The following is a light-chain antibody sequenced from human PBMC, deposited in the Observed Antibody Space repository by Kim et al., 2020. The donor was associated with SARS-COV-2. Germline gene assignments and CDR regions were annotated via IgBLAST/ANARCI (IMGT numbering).Light chain of an antibody. CDR2: GAS. CDR1: QSVTSTY. V-gene: IGKV3-20*01. CDR3: QQYVSSPWT. Sequence: SPGERATLSCRASQSVTSTYLAWYQQKPGQAPRLLIYGASRRATGIPDRFSASGSGTDFTLTISRLEPEDFAVYYCQQYVSSPWTFGQGTKVDIK. J-gene: IGKJ1*01.